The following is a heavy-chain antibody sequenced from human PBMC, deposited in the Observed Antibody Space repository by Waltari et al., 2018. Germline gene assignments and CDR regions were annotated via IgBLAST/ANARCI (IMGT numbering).Heavy chain of an antibody. CDR3: ARDTPYCTNGVCHFDY. J-gene: IGHJ4*02. V-gene: IGHV1-69*08. CDR1: GGTFSSYT. CDR2: IIPILGIA. Sequence: QVQLVQSGAEVKKPGSSVTVSCKASGGTFSSYTISWVRQAPGQGLEWMGRIIPILGIANYAQKFQGRVTITADKSTSTAYMELSSLRSEDTAVYYCARDTPYCTNGVCHFDYWGQGTLVTVSS. D-gene: IGHD2-8*01.